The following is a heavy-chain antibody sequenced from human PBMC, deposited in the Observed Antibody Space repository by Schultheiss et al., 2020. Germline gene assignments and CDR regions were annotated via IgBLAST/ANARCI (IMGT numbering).Heavy chain of an antibody. CDR1: GASISTYY. D-gene: IGHD3-22*01. CDR3: ARDGNYYDSSGYAGPHGWFDP. J-gene: IGHJ5*02. CDR2: VYYSGST. V-gene: IGHV4-59*12. Sequence: SATLSLTCTVSGASISTYYWSWIRQPPGKGLEWIGYVYYSGSTNYNPSLKSRVTISVDTSKNQFSLKLSSVTAADTAVYYCARDGNYYDSSGYAGPHGWFDPWGQGTLVTVAS.